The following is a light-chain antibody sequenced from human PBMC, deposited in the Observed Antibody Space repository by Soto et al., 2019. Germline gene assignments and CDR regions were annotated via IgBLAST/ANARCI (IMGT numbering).Light chain of an antibody. CDR1: QSVRNN. Sequence: EIMMTQSPATLSVSPGERATLSCRASQSVRNNLAWYQQKPGQAPRLLIYYASTRATGIPARFSGSGSGTEFTLTIHSLQSEDFALYYCQQYNNWPPITFGQGTRLEIK. J-gene: IGKJ5*01. CDR2: YAS. CDR3: QQYNNWPPIT. V-gene: IGKV3-15*01.